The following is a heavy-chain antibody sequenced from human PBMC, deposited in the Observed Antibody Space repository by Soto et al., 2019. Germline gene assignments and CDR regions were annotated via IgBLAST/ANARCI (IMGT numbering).Heavy chain of an antibody. V-gene: IGHV4-34*01. Sequence: SETLSLTCAVYGGSFSGYYWSWIRQPPGKGLEWIGEINHSGSTNYNPSLKSRVTISVDTSKNQFSLKLSSVTAADTAVYYCAAHQFEDIVVVPAGNWFDPWGQGTLVTVSS. J-gene: IGHJ5*02. CDR1: GGSFSGYY. CDR2: INHSGST. D-gene: IGHD2-2*01. CDR3: AAHQFEDIVVVPAGNWFDP.